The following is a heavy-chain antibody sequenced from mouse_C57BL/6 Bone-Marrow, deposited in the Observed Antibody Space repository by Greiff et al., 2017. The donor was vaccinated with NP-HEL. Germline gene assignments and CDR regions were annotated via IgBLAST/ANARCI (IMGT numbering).Heavy chain of an antibody. V-gene: IGHV1-69*01. J-gene: IGHJ4*01. CDR3: ARSGYPYYAMDY. CDR1: GYTFTSYW. CDR2: IDPSDSYT. Sequence: QVQLKQPGAELVMPGASVKLSCKASGYTFTSYWMHWVKQRPGQGLEWIGEIDPSDSYTNYNQKFKGKSTVTVDKSSSTAYMQLSSLTSEDSAVYYCARSGYPYYAMDYWGQGTSVTVSS. D-gene: IGHD2-2*01.